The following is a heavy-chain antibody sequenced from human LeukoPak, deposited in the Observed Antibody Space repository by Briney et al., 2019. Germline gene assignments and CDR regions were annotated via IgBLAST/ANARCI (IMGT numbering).Heavy chain of an antibody. CDR3: ARTGALNWNYYYYYYMDV. J-gene: IGHJ6*03. Sequence: PGGSLRLSCAASGFTFSSYSMNWFRQAPGKGLEWVSSISSSSSYIYYADSVKGRFTISRDNAKNSLYLQMNSLRAEDTAVYYCARTGALNWNYYYYYYMDVWGKGTTVTVSS. V-gene: IGHV3-21*01. CDR2: ISSSSSYI. CDR1: GFTFSSYS. D-gene: IGHD1-1*01.